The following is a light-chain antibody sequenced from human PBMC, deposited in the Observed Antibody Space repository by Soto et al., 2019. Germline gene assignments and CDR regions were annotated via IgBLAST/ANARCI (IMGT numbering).Light chain of an antibody. J-gene: IGLJ1*01. Sequence: QSALTQPPSASGSPGQSVTISCTGTSSDVGGYNYVSWYQQHPGKAPKLMIYEVSKRPSGVPDRFSGSKSGNTASLTVSGLLAEDEADYYCSSYAGSISYVFGTGTKLTVL. CDR2: EVS. CDR3: SSYAGSISYV. V-gene: IGLV2-8*01. CDR1: SSDVGGYNY.